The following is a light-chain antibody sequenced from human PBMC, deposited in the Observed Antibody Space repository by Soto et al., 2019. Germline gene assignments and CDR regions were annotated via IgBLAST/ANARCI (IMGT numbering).Light chain of an antibody. CDR1: QSVSSN. CDR3: QQYNNWPVQDT. Sequence: EIVMTQSPATLSVSPGERATLSCRASQSVSSNLAWYQQKPGQAPRLLIYGASTRATGIPARFSGSGSGTEFTLTISSLQSEDFAVYYCQQYNNWPVQDTFGQWTKLEIK. CDR2: GAS. V-gene: IGKV3-15*01. J-gene: IGKJ2*01.